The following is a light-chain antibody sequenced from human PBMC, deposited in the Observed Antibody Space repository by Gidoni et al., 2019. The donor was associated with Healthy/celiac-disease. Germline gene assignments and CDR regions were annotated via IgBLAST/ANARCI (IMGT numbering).Light chain of an antibody. CDR3: QQSYSTTAWT. J-gene: IGKJ1*01. Sequence: DIQMTQSPSSLSASVGDRVTITCRASQSISSYLNWYQQKPGKAPKLLIYAASSLQSGVQSRFSGSGSGTDVTLTISSLQPEDFATYYCQQSYSTTAWTFGQGTKVEIK. CDR1: QSISSY. CDR2: AAS. V-gene: IGKV1-39*01.